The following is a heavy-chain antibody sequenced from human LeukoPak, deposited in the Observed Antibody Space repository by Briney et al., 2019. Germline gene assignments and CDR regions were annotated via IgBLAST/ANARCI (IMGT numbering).Heavy chain of an antibody. CDR1: GFTFSTYG. CDR3: ATTPAGTRDY. CDR2: IRYDGRNK. V-gene: IGHV3-30*02. J-gene: IGHJ4*02. Sequence: GGSLRLSCAASGFTFSTYGMHWVRQAPGKGLEWVAFIRYDGRNKYYADSVKGRFTISRDNAKNSLYLQMNSLRAEDTAVYYCATTPAGTRDYWGQGTLVTVSS. D-gene: IGHD6-13*01.